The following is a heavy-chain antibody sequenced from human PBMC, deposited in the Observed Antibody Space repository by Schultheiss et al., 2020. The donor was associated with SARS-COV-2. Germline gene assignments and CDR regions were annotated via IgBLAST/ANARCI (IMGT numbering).Heavy chain of an antibody. CDR1: GGSFSGYY. Sequence: SETLSLTCAVYGGSFSGYYWSWIRQHPGKGLEWIGYIYYSGSTYYNPSLKSRVTISVDTSKNQFSLKLSSVTAADTAVYYCARGAGAAAGTSDGWFDPWGQGTLVTVSS. CDR2: IYYSGST. V-gene: IGHV4-59*01. CDR3: ARGAGAAAGTSDGWFDP. J-gene: IGHJ5*02. D-gene: IGHD6-13*01.